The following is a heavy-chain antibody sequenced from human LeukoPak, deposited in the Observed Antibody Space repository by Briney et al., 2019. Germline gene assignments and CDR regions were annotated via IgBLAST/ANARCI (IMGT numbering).Heavy chain of an antibody. CDR3: AKAPGGRIAAAGTGY. CDR2: INGGGDST. V-gene: IGHV3-23*01. J-gene: IGHJ4*02. Sequence: PGGSLRLSCEASGFTFSNYAMCWVRQAPGKGLQWVSSINGGGDSTYYADSVKGRFTISRDNSKNTLYLQMNSLRAEDTAVYYCAKAPGGRIAAAGTGYWGQGTLVTVSS. CDR1: GFTFSNYA. D-gene: IGHD6-13*01.